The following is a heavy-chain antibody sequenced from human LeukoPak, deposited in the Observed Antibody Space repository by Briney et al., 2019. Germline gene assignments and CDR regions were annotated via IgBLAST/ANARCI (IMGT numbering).Heavy chain of an antibody. V-gene: IGHV1-24*01. Sequence: ASVKVSCTVSGYTLTELSMHWVRQAPGKGLEWMGGFDPEDGETNYAQKFQGRVTMTEDTSTDTAYMELSSLRSEDTAVYYCATSGWVPYYYYGMDVWGQGTTVTVSS. CDR2: FDPEDGET. D-gene: IGHD1-26*01. J-gene: IGHJ6*02. CDR1: GYTLTELS. CDR3: ATSGWVPYYYYGMDV.